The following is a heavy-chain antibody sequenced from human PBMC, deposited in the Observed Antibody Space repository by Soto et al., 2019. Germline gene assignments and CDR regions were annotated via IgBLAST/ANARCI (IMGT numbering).Heavy chain of an antibody. D-gene: IGHD1-26*01. V-gene: IGHV3-30*09. CDR3: ARAFSGSYPNFDY. CDR2: ITYDGING. CDR1: GFIFRSYA. Sequence: GGSLRLSCLASGFIFRSYAMHWVRQAPGKGLEWVAVITYDGINGYYAESVRGRFAISRDNSKNTLYLQMNSLRPEDTAVYYCARAFSGSYPNFDYWGQGTLVTVSS. J-gene: IGHJ4*02.